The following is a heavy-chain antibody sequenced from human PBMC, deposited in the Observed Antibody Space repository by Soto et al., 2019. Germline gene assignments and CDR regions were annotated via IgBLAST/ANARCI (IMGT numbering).Heavy chain of an antibody. V-gene: IGHV5-51*01. D-gene: IGHD3-10*01. Sequence: PGESLKISCKGSGYSFTSYWIGWVRQMPGKGLEWMGIIYPGDSDTRYSPSFQGQVTISADKSISTAYLQWSSLKALDTALYYCARASGSGSYYSPADYWGQGTLVTVSS. CDR3: ARASGSGSYYSPADY. CDR1: GYSFTSYW. CDR2: IYPGDSDT. J-gene: IGHJ4*02.